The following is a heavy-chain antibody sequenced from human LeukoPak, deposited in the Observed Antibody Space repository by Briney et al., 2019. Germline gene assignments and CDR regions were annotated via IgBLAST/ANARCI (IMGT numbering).Heavy chain of an antibody. V-gene: IGHV3-11*01. D-gene: IGHD1-1*01. Sequence: GGSLRLSCAASGFTFSDYYMTWLRQAPGKGLEWLSYISNSGSTVFYADSVKGRFTVSRDNAKRSLYLQIESLRDDDTAVYHCALGTIKKATYSGMNVWGKGTRSPSPQ. CDR1: GFTFSDYY. CDR2: ISNSGSTV. J-gene: IGHJ6*04. CDR3: ALGTIKKATYSGMNV.